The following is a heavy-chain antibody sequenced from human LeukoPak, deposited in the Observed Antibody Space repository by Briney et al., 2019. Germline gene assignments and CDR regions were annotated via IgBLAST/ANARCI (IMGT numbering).Heavy chain of an antibody. D-gene: IGHD1-26*01. J-gene: IGHJ4*02. CDR1: GYTFTGYY. CDR3: ARDRSGSQSNYFDY. Sequence: GASVKVSCKASGYTFTGYYIHWMRQAPGQGLEWMGWLNPNSGGTNYAQKFQGRVTMTRDTSITTAYMELSSLTSDDTAVYYCARDRSGSQSNYFDYWGQGTLVTVSS. CDR2: LNPNSGGT. V-gene: IGHV1-2*02.